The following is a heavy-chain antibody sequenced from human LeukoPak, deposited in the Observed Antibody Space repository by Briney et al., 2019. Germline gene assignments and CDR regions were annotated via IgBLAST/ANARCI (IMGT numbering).Heavy chain of an antibody. V-gene: IGHV3-15*01. CDR1: GFTFNKSW. CDR2: IKSKRDGETT. Sequence: GGSLRLSCAASGFTFNKSWMTWVRRAPGKGLEWVGRIKSKRDGETTDYAALVKSRFSISRDDSKNTVYLQMNSLRTEDTAVYYCTSLVGSPTYWGQGTLVAVSS. J-gene: IGHJ4*02. D-gene: IGHD4-23*01. CDR3: TSLVGSPTY.